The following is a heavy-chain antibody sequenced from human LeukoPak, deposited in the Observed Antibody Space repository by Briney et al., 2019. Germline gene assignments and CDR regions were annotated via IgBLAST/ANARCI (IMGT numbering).Heavy chain of an antibody. CDR1: GGSHSEDY. D-gene: IGHD3-22*01. CDR2: MYYTGNT. Sequence: SETLSLTCMVSGGSHSEDYWSWVRPPPGKGLEGIGYMYYTGNTNYNPSLKSRVTISVDTSKNQFSLKLRSVTAADTAVYYCARMRRGWLQIDSWGQGTLVTVSS. J-gene: IGHJ4*02. CDR3: ARMRRGWLQIDS. V-gene: IGHV4-59*01.